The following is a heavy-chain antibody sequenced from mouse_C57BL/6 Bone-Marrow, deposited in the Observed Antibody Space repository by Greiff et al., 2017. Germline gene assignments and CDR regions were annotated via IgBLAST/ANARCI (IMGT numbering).Heavy chain of an antibody. J-gene: IGHJ4*01. D-gene: IGHD4-1*01. CDR3: ARYPNWGGYYYAMDY. V-gene: IGHV7-3*01. Sequence: EVKVVESGGGLVQPGGSLSLSCAASGFTFTDYYMSWVSQPPGKALEWLGFIRNKANGYTTEYSASVKGRFTISRDNSQSILYLQMNALRAEDSATYYSARYPNWGGYYYAMDYWGQGTSVTVSS. CDR2: IRNKANGYTT. CDR1: GFTFTDYY.